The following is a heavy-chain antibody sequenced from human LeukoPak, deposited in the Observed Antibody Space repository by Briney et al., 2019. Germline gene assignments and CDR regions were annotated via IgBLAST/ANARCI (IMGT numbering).Heavy chain of an antibody. D-gene: IGHD3-10*01. Sequence: GASVKVSCKASGYTFTGYYMHWVRQAPGQGLEWMGWINPNSGGTNYAQKFQGRVTMTRDTSISTAYMELSRLRSDDTAVYYCARDHLLWFGELLYLFDPRGQGTLVTVSS. V-gene: IGHV1-2*02. CDR1: GYTFTGYY. CDR2: INPNSGGT. CDR3: ARDHLLWFGELLYLFDP. J-gene: IGHJ5*02.